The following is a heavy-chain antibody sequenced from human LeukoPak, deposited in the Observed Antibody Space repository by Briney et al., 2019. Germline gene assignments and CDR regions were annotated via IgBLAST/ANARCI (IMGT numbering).Heavy chain of an antibody. CDR2: IYQSGNT. CDR3: ARGHAHNWFDP. Sequence: PGTMSLTCIVSGSSITSDYHWGWIRQPPGKGPEWIGRIYQSGNTYYNPSLSSRVTISVNTSRNRFFLHLRDATAADTAVYYCARGHAHNWFDPWGQGTLVTVAS. V-gene: IGHV4-38-2*02. J-gene: IGHJ5*02. D-gene: IGHD2-2*01. CDR1: GSSITSDYH.